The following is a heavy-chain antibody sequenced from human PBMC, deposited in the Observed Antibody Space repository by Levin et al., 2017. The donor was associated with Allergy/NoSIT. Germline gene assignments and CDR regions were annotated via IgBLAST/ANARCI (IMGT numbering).Heavy chain of an antibody. D-gene: IGHD1-1*01. CDR2: ISDDGSSE. J-gene: IGHJ4*02. CDR1: GFTFSNYA. CDR3: VREIAEEGT. Sequence: LSLTCAASGFTFSNYAMHWVRQAPGKGLEWVGVISDDGSSEFYIDSVKGRFTISRDNYKNRLYLQMDSLRAEDTALYYCVREIAEEGTWGQGTLVIVSS. V-gene: IGHV3-30-3*01.